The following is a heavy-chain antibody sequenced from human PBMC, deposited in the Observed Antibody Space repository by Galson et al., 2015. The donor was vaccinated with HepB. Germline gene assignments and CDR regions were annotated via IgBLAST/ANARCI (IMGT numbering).Heavy chain of an antibody. CDR3: ATDLSQYCSGGSCYSNGMDV. CDR1: RYTLTELS. D-gene: IGHD2-15*01. CDR2: FDPEDGET. V-gene: IGHV1-24*01. Sequence: SVKVSCKVSRYTLTELSMHWARQAPGKGLEWMGGFDPEDGETIYAQKFQGRVTMTEDTSTDTAYMELSSLRSEDTAVYYCATDLSQYCSGGSCYSNGMDVWGQGTTVTVSS. J-gene: IGHJ6*02.